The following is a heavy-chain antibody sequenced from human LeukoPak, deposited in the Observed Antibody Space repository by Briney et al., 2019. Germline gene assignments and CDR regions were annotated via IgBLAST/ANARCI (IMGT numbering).Heavy chain of an antibody. D-gene: IGHD3-10*01. CDR2: IHYTGST. V-gene: IGHV4-59*01. J-gene: IGHJ6*03. Sequence: SETLSLTCTVSGGSISSYYWSWIRQPPGGGLEWIGYIHYTGSTNYNPSLKSRVTISVDTSKNQFSLKLSSVTAADTAVYYCARVEEGYGSGRRENYYYYCMDVWGKGTTVTISS. CDR3: ARVEEGYGSGRRENYYYYCMDV. CDR1: GGSISSYY.